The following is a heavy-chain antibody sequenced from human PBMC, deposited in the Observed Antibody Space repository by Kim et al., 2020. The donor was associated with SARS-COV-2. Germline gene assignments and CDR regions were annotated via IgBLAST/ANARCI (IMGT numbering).Heavy chain of an antibody. V-gene: IGHV3-48*04. Sequence: STIYYADSVKGRFTISRDNAKNSLYLQMNSLRAEDTAVYYCARDLGTFDIWGQGTMVTVSS. J-gene: IGHJ3*02. CDR3: ARDLGTFDI. CDR2: STI.